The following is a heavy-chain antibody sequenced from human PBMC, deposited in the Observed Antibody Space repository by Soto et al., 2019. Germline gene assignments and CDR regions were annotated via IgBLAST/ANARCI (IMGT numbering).Heavy chain of an antibody. D-gene: IGHD3-9*01. Sequence: EVQLVESGGDSVQPGGSLSLSSAASGFPFSSYWMHWFRHTPGKGLEWVSRISGDGTTIYYADSVTGRFTVSRDNAKNTLSLQMSGLGAEDTAVYYCAREYYGLLTGYYNDHWGQGTLVSVSS. CDR3: AREYYGLLTGYYNDH. CDR1: GFPFSSYW. CDR2: ISGDGTTI. V-gene: IGHV3-74*01. J-gene: IGHJ4*02.